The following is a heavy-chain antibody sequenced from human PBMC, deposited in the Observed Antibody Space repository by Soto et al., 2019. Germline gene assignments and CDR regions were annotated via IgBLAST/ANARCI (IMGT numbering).Heavy chain of an antibody. CDR1: GDSVSCNSAA. D-gene: IGHD5-12*01. CDR3: ALGYRGYDYEGIPYYYYGMDV. Sequence: PSAALSIPCALSGDSVSCNSAAWHWIRQSPSRCLEWLGRTYYRSKWYNDYAGSVKSRITINPDTSKNQFSLQLNSVTPEDTAVYYCALGYRGYDYEGIPYYYYGMDVWGQGTTVTVSS. V-gene: IGHV6-1*01. J-gene: IGHJ6*02. CDR2: TYYRSKWYN.